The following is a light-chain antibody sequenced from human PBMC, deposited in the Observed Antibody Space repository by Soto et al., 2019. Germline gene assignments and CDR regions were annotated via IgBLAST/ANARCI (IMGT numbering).Light chain of an antibody. J-gene: IGLJ1*01. V-gene: IGLV2-14*01. Sequence: QSVLTQPASVSGSPGQSITISCSGTSSDVGAYNFVSWYQVHPGRAPKLILSEVTVRPSGVSHRFSGSKSGNSASLTISGLQAEDGADYYCTSYTTTDTPYVFGSGTKLTVL. CDR2: EVT. CDR1: SSDVGAYNF. CDR3: TSYTTTDTPYV.